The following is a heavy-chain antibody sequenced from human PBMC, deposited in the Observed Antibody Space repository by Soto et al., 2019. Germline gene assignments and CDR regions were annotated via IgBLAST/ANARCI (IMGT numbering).Heavy chain of an antibody. J-gene: IGHJ6*02. CDR3: AREYTAWPLAYGLDV. V-gene: IGHV3-21*01. CDR2: ISSRSDI. CDR1: GFTFSNFS. Sequence: GGSLRLSCVGSGFTFSNFSINWVRQAPGKGLEWVSSISSRSDIYYADSLKGRFTIPRDNAKNSVSLQMNSLRAEDTAVYYCAREYTAWPLAYGLDVWGQGTTVTVSS. D-gene: IGHD2-2*02.